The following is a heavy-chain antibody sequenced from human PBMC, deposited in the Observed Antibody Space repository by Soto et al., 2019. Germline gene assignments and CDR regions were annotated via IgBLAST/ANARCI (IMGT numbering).Heavy chain of an antibody. V-gene: IGHV1-69*06. CDR1: GGTFSSYA. Sequence: SVKVSCKASGGTFSSYAISWVRQAPGQGLEWMGGTIPIFGTANYAQKFQGRVTITADKSTSTAYMELSSLRSEDTAVYYCASFLYSSGWYGRGYYFDYWGQGTLVTVSS. D-gene: IGHD6-19*01. CDR2: TIPIFGTA. J-gene: IGHJ4*02. CDR3: ASFLYSSGWYGRGYYFDY.